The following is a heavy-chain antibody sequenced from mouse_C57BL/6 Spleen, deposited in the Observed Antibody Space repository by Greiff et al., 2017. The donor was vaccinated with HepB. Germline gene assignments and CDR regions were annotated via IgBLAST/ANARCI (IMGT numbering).Heavy chain of an antibody. CDR2: SRNKANDYTT. Sequence: EVKLVESGGGLVQSGRSLRLSCATSGFTFSDFYMEWVRQAPGKGLEWIAASRNKANDYTTEYSASVKGRFIVSRDTSQSILYLQMNALRAEDTASYYCARDGDFDVWGTGTTVTVSS. J-gene: IGHJ1*03. V-gene: IGHV7-1*01. CDR1: GFTFSDFY. CDR3: ARDGDFDV.